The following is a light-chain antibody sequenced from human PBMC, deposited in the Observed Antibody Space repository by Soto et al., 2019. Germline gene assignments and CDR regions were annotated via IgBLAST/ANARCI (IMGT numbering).Light chain of an antibody. CDR2: DVT. J-gene: IGLJ1*01. CDR1: SSDVGAFNY. CDR3: SSYTTRNTEV. Sequence: QSVLPQPASVSGSPGQSISISCIGTSSDVGAFNYVSWYQHHPGKAPQLIIYDVTSRPSGVSNRFSASKSGNTASLTISGLQAEDEADYYCSSYTTRNTEVFGTGTKLTVL. V-gene: IGLV2-14*03.